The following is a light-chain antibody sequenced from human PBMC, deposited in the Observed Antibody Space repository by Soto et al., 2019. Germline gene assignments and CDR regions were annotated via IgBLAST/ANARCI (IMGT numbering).Light chain of an antibody. CDR1: QRIVSW. Sequence: DIQMTQSPSTVSASVGDTVTLTCRASQRIVSWLAWYQQKPGKAPKLLIYKASSLESGVPSRFSGSGSGPEFTLTISSLQTDDFATYYCQQYDSYSLSTFGPGTKV. J-gene: IGKJ3*01. V-gene: IGKV1-5*03. CDR2: KAS. CDR3: QQYDSYSLST.